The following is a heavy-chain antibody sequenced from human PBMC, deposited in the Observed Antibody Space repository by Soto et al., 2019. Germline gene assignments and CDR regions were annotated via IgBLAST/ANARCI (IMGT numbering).Heavy chain of an antibody. Sequence: SETLSLTCTVSGDSISAYSWSWVRQPPGKGLEWIGNIHYNGNTKYDPSLKSRVSMSVDTSKNQFSLRLISVTAADTAKYFCAREGNLGRWLQPLDFWGQGTLVTV. CDR3: AREGNLGRWLQPLDF. D-gene: IGHD5-12*01. CDR2: IHYNGNT. CDR1: GDSISAYS. V-gene: IGHV4-59*01. J-gene: IGHJ4*02.